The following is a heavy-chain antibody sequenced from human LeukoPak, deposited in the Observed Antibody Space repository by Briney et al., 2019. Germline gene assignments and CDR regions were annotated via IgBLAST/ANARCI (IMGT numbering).Heavy chain of an antibody. D-gene: IGHD1-26*01. Sequence: ASVKVSCKASGYTFTSYGINWVRQAPGQGLEWMGWTSAYNGSTNYAQKLQGRVTMTTDTSTSTAYMELRSLRSDDTAVYYCARDLDQYSGRYGGFGHDFWGQGTLVTVSS. CDR2: TSAYNGST. V-gene: IGHV1-18*01. CDR1: GYTFTSYG. J-gene: IGHJ4*02. CDR3: ARDLDQYSGRYGGFGHDF.